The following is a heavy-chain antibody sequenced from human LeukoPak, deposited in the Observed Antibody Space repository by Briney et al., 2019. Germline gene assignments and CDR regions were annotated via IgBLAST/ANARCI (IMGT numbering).Heavy chain of an antibody. CDR3: ARYPHHRSGSYYTPVDY. J-gene: IGHJ4*02. V-gene: IGHV4-59*01. CDR1: GGSISSYY. CDR2: IYYSGST. Sequence: PSETLSLTCTVSGGSISSYYWSWIRQPPGKGLEWIGYIYYSGSTNYNPSLKSRVTISVDTSKNQFSLKLSSVTAADTAVYYCARYPHHRSGSYYTPVDYWGQGTLVTVSS. D-gene: IGHD3-10*01.